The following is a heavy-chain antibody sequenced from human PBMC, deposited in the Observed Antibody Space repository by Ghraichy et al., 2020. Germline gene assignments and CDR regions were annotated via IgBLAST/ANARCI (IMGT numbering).Heavy chain of an antibody. J-gene: IGHJ4*02. Sequence: SETLSLTCSVSGASLSGNCWTWIRQAPGKGLEWIGHTYSSGSTNYNPSLTSRVTILVDTSKNQFSLKLTSVTAADTATYFCAKQTYITGCHFDSWGQGTLVTVSS. D-gene: IGHD6-19*01. CDR3: AKQTYITGCHFDS. CDR2: TYSSGST. CDR1: GASLSGNC. V-gene: IGHV4-4*09.